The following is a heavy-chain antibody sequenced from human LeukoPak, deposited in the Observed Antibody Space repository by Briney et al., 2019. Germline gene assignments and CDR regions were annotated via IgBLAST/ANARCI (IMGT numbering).Heavy chain of an antibody. Sequence: SETLSLTCAVYGGSFSGYYWSWIRQPPGKGLEWIGEIKHSGSTNYNPSLKSRVTISVDTSKNQFSLKLSSVTAADTAVYYCARGGRWLQLARPFDYWGQGTLVTVSS. J-gene: IGHJ4*02. CDR3: ARGGRWLQLARPFDY. D-gene: IGHD5-24*01. CDR2: IKHSGST. V-gene: IGHV4-34*01. CDR1: GGSFSGYY.